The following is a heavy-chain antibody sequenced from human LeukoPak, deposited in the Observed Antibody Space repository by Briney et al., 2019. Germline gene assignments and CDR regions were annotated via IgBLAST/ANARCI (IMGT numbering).Heavy chain of an antibody. CDR2: ISSSGSTI. Sequence: GGSLRLSYAASGFTFSSYEMNWVRQAPGKGLEWVSYISSSGSTIYYADSVKGRFTISRDNAKNSLYLQMNSLRAEDTAVYYCASERDGYNWYAFDIWGQGTMVTVSS. V-gene: IGHV3-48*03. CDR3: ASERDGYNWYAFDI. J-gene: IGHJ3*02. D-gene: IGHD5-24*01. CDR1: GFTFSSYE.